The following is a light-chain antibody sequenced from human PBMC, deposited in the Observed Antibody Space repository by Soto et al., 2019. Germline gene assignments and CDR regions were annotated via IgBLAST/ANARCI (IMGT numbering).Light chain of an antibody. J-gene: IGLJ3*02. Sequence: QSVLTQPASVSGSPGQSITISCTGTSSDVGGYNYVSWYQQHPGKAPKLMIYEVSNRPSGVYNRFSGSKSGNTASLTISGLQAEDEADYYCSSYASSSTRVFGGGTQLTVL. CDR1: SSDVGGYNY. V-gene: IGLV2-14*01. CDR3: SSYASSSTRV. CDR2: EVS.